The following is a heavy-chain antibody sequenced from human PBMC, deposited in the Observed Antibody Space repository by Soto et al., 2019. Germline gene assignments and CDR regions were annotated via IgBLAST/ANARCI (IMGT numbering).Heavy chain of an antibody. Sequence: SETLSLTCTVSGGSISSYYWSWIRQSPGKGLEWFGYISYSGSTNYNPSLKSRLTISLDTSKNQFSLSLSSVTAADTAVYYCARGSSSCYGRFFDYWGQGSLVTVAS. D-gene: IGHD2-2*01. V-gene: IGHV4-59*01. CDR2: ISYSGST. J-gene: IGHJ4*02. CDR3: ARGSSSCYGRFFDY. CDR1: GGSISSYY.